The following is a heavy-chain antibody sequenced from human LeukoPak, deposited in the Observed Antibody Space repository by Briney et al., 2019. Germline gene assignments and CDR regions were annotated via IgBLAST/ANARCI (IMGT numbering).Heavy chain of an antibody. J-gene: IGHJ4*02. CDR2: IIPIFGTA. CDR1: GGTFSSYA. D-gene: IGHD2-15*01. CDR3: ASRFSRGYFTY. Sequence: ASVKVSCKASGGTFSSYAISWVRQAPGQGLEWMGGIIPIFGTANYAQKFQGRVTITADESTSTAYMELSSLRSEDTAVYYCASRFSRGYFTYWGQGTLVTVSS. V-gene: IGHV1-69*13.